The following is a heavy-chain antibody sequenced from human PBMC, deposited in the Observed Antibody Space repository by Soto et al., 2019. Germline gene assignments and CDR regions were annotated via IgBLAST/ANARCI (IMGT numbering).Heavy chain of an antibody. J-gene: IGHJ5*02. D-gene: IGHD6-13*01. CDR1: GFTFTSYA. V-gene: IGHV3-23*01. CDR2: ISGSGGST. CDR3: AKDWYSSSWYEYNWFEP. Sequence: GGSLRLSCASSGFTFTSYAISWVRQAPGKAREWVSAISGSGGSTYYADSVKGRFTISRDNSKNTLHLQMNSLRAEDTAVYYCAKDWYSSSWYEYNWFEPWGQGTLGTV.